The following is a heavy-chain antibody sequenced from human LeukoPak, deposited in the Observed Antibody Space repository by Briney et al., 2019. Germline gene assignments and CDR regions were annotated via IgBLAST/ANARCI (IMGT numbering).Heavy chain of an antibody. Sequence: GGSLRLSCAASGFTFNMYWMTWVRKAPGKGLESVAYISKDGSDKYYVDSVKGRFTVSRDNAKNSLYLQMNSLRAEDTAVYYCARDAGYGGNSDYWGQGTLVTVSS. CDR1: GFTFNMYW. V-gene: IGHV3-7*01. CDR3: ARDAGYGGNSDY. J-gene: IGHJ4*02. D-gene: IGHD4-23*01. CDR2: ISKDGSDK.